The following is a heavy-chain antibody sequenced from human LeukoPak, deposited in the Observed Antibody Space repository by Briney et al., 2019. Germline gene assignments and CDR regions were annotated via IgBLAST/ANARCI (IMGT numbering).Heavy chain of an antibody. CDR3: AKVGMYYYDSSGLHDAFDM. V-gene: IGHV3-9*01. Sequence: GGSLRLSCAASGFTFDDYAMHWVRQAPGKGLEWVSGISWNSGSIGYADSVKGRFTISRDNAKNSLYLQMNSLRAEDTALYYCAKVGMYYYDSSGLHDAFDMWGQGTMVTVSS. CDR2: ISWNSGSI. J-gene: IGHJ3*02. D-gene: IGHD3-22*01. CDR1: GFTFDDYA.